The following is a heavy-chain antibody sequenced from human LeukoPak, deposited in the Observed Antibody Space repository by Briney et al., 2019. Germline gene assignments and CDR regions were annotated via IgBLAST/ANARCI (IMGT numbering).Heavy chain of an antibody. D-gene: IGHD6-13*01. Sequence: SETLSLTCTVPGGAISTSNYYWGWIRQPPGKTLEWIGNIYYSGSTYYNPSFKSRATISVYTSKGQFSLKLSSVTAADTAVYYCARMYTRSWYEDTWGQGTLVTVSS. CDR1: GGAISTSNYY. CDR2: IYYSGST. V-gene: IGHV4-39*01. J-gene: IGHJ5*02. CDR3: ARMYTRSWYEDT.